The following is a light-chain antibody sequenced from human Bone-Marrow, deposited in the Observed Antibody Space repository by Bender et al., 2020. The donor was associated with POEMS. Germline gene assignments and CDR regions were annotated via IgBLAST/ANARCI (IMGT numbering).Light chain of an antibody. J-gene: IGLJ3*02. Sequence: QSVLTQPPSASGTPGQRFTISCSGGSSNIGAHAVNWYQHLPGTAPKLLIYSSHRRPSEVPDRFSGSRSGTSASLAISGLQSEDEADYYCAVWDDSLNGWVFGGGTKLTVL. CDR3: AVWDDSLNGWV. V-gene: IGLV1-44*01. CDR2: SSH. CDR1: SSNIGAHA.